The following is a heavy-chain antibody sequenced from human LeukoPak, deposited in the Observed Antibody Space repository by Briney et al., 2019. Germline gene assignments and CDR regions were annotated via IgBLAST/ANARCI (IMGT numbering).Heavy chain of an antibody. V-gene: IGHV3-23*01. Sequence: PGGSLTLSCTASGFTVSSNYMSWVRQAPGKGLEWVSSISGSGGNTYYAHSVEGRLTLSRDNSRNTLNLQMNSLRDKDTVVYYCAKDQGIYGRAESLQHWGQGTLVTVSS. D-gene: IGHD6-13*01. CDR1: GFTVSSNY. CDR3: AKDQGIYGRAESLQH. J-gene: IGHJ1*01. CDR2: ISGSGGNT.